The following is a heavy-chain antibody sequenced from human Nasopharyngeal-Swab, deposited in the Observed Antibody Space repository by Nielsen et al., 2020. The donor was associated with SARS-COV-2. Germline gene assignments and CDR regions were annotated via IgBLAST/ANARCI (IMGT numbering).Heavy chain of an antibody. J-gene: IGHJ4*02. CDR1: GFTFDDYA. CDR2: IWYDGSNK. D-gene: IGHD3-10*01. V-gene: IGHV3-33*08. CDR3: ARARMVRGPMSAFDY. Sequence: GESLKISCAASGFTFDDYAMHWVRQDPGKGLEWVAVIWYDGSNKYYADSVKGRFTISRDNSKNTLYLQMNSLRAEDTAVYYCARARMVRGPMSAFDYWGQGTLVTVSS.